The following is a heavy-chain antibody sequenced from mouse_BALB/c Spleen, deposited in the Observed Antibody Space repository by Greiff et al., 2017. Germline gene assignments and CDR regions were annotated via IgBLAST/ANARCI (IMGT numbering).Heavy chain of an antibody. V-gene: IGHV1S29*02. Sequence: EVQLQQSGPELVKPGASVKISCKASGYTFTDYNMHWVKQSHGKSLEWIGYIYPYNGGTGYNQKFKSKATLTVDNSSSTAYMELRSLTSEDSAVYYCARFGYYGYYAMDYWGQGTSVTVSS. D-gene: IGHD1-2*01. CDR2: IYPYNGGT. CDR1: GYTFTDYN. CDR3: ARFGYYGYYAMDY. J-gene: IGHJ4*01.